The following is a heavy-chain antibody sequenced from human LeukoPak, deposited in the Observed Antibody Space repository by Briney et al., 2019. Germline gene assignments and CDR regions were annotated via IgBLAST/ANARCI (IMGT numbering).Heavy chain of an antibody. D-gene: IGHD2-2*02. CDR3: ATALRFQPLLYPGPFDY. J-gene: IGHJ4*02. Sequence: ASVKVSCKASGYTFTSYDINWVRQATGQGLEWMGWMNPNSGNTGYAQKFQDRVAITRNTSISTAYMELSSLRSEDTAVYYCATALRFQPLLYPGPFDYWGQGTLVTVSS. V-gene: IGHV1-8*03. CDR2: MNPNSGNT. CDR1: GYTFTSYD.